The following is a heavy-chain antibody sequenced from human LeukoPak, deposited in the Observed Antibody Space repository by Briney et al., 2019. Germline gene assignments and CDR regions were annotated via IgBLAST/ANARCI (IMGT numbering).Heavy chain of an antibody. Sequence: SETLSLTCAVYGGSFSGYYWSWIRQPPGKGLEWIGEINHSGSTNYNPSLKSRVTISVDTSKNQFSLKLSSVTAADTAVYYCARGIAARPAHHGMDYWGQGTLVTVSS. V-gene: IGHV4-34*01. CDR1: GGSFSGYY. CDR2: INHSGST. CDR3: ARGIAARPAHHGMDY. D-gene: IGHD6-6*01. J-gene: IGHJ4*02.